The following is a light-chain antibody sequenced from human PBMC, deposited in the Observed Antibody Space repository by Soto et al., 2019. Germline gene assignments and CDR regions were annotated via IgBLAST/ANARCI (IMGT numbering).Light chain of an antibody. Sequence: EIVMTQSPATLSLSPGERATLSCRASLSVSSDLAWYRQKPGQAPRLLIYRAFTRATGIPARFSGSGFGTDFTLTISSLQSEDFATFYCQHYNTYPWTFGQGTKVDIK. CDR2: RAF. CDR1: LSVSSD. J-gene: IGKJ1*01. V-gene: IGKV3-15*01. CDR3: QHYNTYPWT.